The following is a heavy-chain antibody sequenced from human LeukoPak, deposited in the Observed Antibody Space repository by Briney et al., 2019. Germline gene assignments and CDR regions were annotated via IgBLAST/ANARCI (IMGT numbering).Heavy chain of an antibody. Sequence: GGSLRLSCAASGFTFSTYAMSWVRQAPGKGLEWVSGISATGGSTYYADSVKGRPTISRDNSKNTLYLQMNSLRAEDTAVYYCAKDAIAAAGYFDYWGQGTLVTVSS. CDR2: ISATGGST. CDR1: GFTFSTYA. J-gene: IGHJ4*02. V-gene: IGHV3-23*01. D-gene: IGHD6-13*01. CDR3: AKDAIAAAGYFDY.